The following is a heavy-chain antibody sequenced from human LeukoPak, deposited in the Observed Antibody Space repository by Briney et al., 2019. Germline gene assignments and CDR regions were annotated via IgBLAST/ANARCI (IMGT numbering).Heavy chain of an antibody. J-gene: IGHJ4*02. D-gene: IGHD3-22*01. CDR3: ARSYYSDSSGYDPLDY. Sequence: GGSLRLSCAASGFTFSSYWMSWVRQAPGKGLVWVSRIKSDGSSTSYADSVKGRFTISRDNAKNTLYLQMNSLRAEDTAVYYCARSYYSDSSGYDPLDYWGQGTLVTVSS. CDR1: GFTFSSYW. V-gene: IGHV3-74*01. CDR2: IKSDGSST.